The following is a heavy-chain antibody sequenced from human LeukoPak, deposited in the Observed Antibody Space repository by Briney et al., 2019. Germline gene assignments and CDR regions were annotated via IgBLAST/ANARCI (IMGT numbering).Heavy chain of an antibody. D-gene: IGHD2-8*01. CDR3: AKAFGTNGYFQLPIDF. J-gene: IGHJ4*02. Sequence: GGSLRLSCAASGFSFSSYRMNWVRQAPGKGLEWVSSVSNSGDYIHYADSVKGRFTISRDNSKNSLYLQMNSLRAEDTAIYYCAKAFGTNGYFQLPIDFWGQGTLVTVSS. V-gene: IGHV3-21*04. CDR2: VSNSGDYI. CDR1: GFSFSSYR.